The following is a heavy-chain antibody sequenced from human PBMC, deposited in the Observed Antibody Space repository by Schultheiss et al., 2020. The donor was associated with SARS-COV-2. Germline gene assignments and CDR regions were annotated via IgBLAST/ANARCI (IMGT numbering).Heavy chain of an antibody. CDR3: ARATVTTSNDYYYYYMDV. CDR2: IGTAGDT. CDR1: GFTFSSYA. V-gene: IGHV3-13*01. D-gene: IGHD4-17*01. J-gene: IGHJ6*03. Sequence: GGSLRLSCAASGFTFSSYAMSWVRQAPGKGLEWVSAIGTAGDTYYPGSVKGRFTISRENAKNSLYLQMNSLRAGDTAVYYCARATVTTSNDYYYYYMDVWGKGTTVTVSS.